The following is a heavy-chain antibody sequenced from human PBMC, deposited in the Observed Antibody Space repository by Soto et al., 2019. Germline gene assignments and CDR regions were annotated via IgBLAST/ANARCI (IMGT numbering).Heavy chain of an antibody. CDR2: IWYDGSNK. Sequence: GGSLRLSCAASGFTFSSYGMHWVRQAPGKGLEWVAVIWYDGSNKYYADSVKGRFTISRDNSKNTLYLQMNSLRAEDTAVYYCARDSDTMVRGVIGYWGQGTLVTVSS. CDR1: GFTFSSYG. V-gene: IGHV3-33*01. D-gene: IGHD3-10*01. J-gene: IGHJ4*02. CDR3: ARDSDTMVRGVIGY.